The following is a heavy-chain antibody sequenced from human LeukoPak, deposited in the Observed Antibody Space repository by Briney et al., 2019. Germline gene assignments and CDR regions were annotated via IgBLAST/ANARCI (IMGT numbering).Heavy chain of an antibody. CDR1: GFTFSSYA. V-gene: IGHV3-30-3*01. CDR3: ARGGWAGDGYRYGRDYFDY. D-gene: IGHD5-24*01. Sequence: PGRSLRLSCAASGFTFSSYAKHWVRQAPGKGLEWVAVISYDGSNKYYADSVKGRFTISRDNSKNTLYLQMNSLRAEDTAVYYCARGGWAGDGYRYGRDYFDYWGQGTLVTVST. J-gene: IGHJ4*02. CDR2: ISYDGSNK.